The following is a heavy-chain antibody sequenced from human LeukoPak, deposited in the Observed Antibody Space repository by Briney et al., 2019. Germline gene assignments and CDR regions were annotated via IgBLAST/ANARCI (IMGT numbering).Heavy chain of an antibody. Sequence: GRSLRLSCAASGFTFSSYAMHWVRQAPGKGLEWVAVISYDGSNKHYADSVKGRFTISRDNSKNTLYLQMNSLRAEDTAVYYCARGDDYYDSSGYPYYFDYWGQGTLVTVSS. J-gene: IGHJ4*02. CDR1: GFTFSSYA. CDR3: ARGDDYYDSSGYPYYFDY. D-gene: IGHD3-22*01. V-gene: IGHV3-30-3*01. CDR2: ISYDGSNK.